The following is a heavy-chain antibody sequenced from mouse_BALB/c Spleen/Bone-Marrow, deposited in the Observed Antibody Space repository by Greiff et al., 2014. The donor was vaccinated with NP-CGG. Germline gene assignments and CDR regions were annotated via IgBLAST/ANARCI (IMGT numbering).Heavy chain of an antibody. V-gene: IGHV2-9*02. CDR1: GFSLTSYG. Sequence: VKVVESGPGLVAPSQSLPISCTVSGFSLTSYGVHWVRQPPGKGLEWLGVIWADGSTNYNSALMSRLSISKDNSKSQVFLKMNSLQTDDTAMYYCARITTATGAMDYWGQGTSVTVSS. CDR3: ARITTATGAMDY. D-gene: IGHD1-2*01. CDR2: IWADGST. J-gene: IGHJ4*01.